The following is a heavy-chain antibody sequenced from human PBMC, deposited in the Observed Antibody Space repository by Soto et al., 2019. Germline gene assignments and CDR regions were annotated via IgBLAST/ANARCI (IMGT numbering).Heavy chain of an antibody. Sequence: GSLRLSCAPSGFSLSSYGMHWVRQAPGKGLEWVAVISYYGSNKYYAASVKGRFTISRDNAKNSLFLQMNNLRAEDTAVYYCARDQGWGASDIWGRGTKVTGSS. CDR1: GFSLSSYG. J-gene: IGHJ3*02. CDR2: ISYYGSNK. V-gene: IGHV3-30*03. D-gene: IGHD6-19*01. CDR3: ARDQGWGASDI.